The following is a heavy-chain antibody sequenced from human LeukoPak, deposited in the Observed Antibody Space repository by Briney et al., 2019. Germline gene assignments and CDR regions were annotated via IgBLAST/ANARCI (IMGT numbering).Heavy chain of an antibody. D-gene: IGHD2-15*01. CDR1: GLTVSSNY. Sequence: PGGSLRLSCAASGLTVSSNYITWVRQPPGKGLEWVSVLHAAGGTYYADSVKGRFTISRHISKNTVYLQMNSLRAEDTAVYYCATTFPYCSSGTCALGGQGTLVTVSS. V-gene: IGHV3-66*01. CDR3: ATTFPYCSSGTCAL. J-gene: IGHJ4*02. CDR2: LHAAGGT.